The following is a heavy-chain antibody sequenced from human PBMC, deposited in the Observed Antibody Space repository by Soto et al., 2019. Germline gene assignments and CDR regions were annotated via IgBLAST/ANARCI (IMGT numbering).Heavy chain of an antibody. V-gene: IGHV3-30*18. CDR2: ISYDGSNK. J-gene: IGHJ6*02. CDR1: GVPFSTYG. D-gene: IGHD5-12*01. CDR3: AKDRGIGASYGMDV. Sequence: GGSLRLSCEASGVPFSTYGMHWVRQAPGKGLEWVAVISYDGSNKYYADSVKGRCTISRDNAKITLYLQMNSMRAADTSVYYCAKDRGIGASYGMDVWGQGTTVTVSS.